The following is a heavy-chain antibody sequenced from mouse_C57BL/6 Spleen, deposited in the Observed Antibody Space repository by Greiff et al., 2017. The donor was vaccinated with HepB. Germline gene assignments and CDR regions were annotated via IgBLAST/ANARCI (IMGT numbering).Heavy chain of an antibody. CDR2: ISYDGSN. J-gene: IGHJ3*01. CDR1: GYSITSGYY. CDR3: ARENGYVFAY. D-gene: IGHD2-2*01. V-gene: IGHV3-6*01. Sequence: EVKVEESGPGLVKPSQSLSLTCSVTGYSITSGYYWNWIRQFPGNKLEWMGYISYDGSNNYNPSLKNRISITRDTSKNQFFLKLNSVTTEDTATYYCARENGYVFAYWGQGTLVTVSA.